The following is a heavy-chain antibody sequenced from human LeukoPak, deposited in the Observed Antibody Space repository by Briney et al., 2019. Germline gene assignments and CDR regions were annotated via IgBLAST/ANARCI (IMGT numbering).Heavy chain of an antibody. D-gene: IGHD4-17*01. CDR1: GYTLTELS. J-gene: IGHJ4*02. CDR2: FDPEDGET. Sequence: ASVKVSCKVSGYTLTELSMHWVRQAPGKGLEWMGGFDPEDGETIYAQKFQGRVTMTEDTSTDTAYMELSSLRSEDTAVYYCATLDGGYPHFDYWGQGTLVTVS. V-gene: IGHV1-24*01. CDR3: ATLDGGYPHFDY.